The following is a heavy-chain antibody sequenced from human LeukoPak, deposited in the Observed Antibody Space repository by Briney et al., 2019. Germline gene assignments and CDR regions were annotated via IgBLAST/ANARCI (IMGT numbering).Heavy chain of an antibody. CDR1: GFTFSSYA. D-gene: IGHD1-26*01. V-gene: IGHV3-48*03. Sequence: GGSLRLSCAASGFTFSSYALSWVRQAPGKGLEWVSYIHLSGTPTHYAEPVKGRFSISRDNVKNSLYLQMDNLRAEDTAVYYCARDGVRGSYNDAFDIWGQGTMVTVSS. CDR3: ARDGVRGSYNDAFDI. CDR2: IHLSGTPT. J-gene: IGHJ3*02.